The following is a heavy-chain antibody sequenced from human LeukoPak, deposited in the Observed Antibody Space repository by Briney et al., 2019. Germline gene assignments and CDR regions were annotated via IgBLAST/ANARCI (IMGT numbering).Heavy chain of an antibody. V-gene: IGHV1-3*01. CDR1: GYTFTSYA. CDR3: AREGLTTLYYYYGMDV. J-gene: IGHJ6*02. D-gene: IGHD4-11*01. Sequence: ASVNVSCKASGYTFTSYAMHWVRQAPGQRLEWMGWINAGNGNTKYSQKFQGRVTITRDTSASTAYMELSSLRSEDTAVYYCAREGLTTLYYYYGMDVWGQGTTVTVSS. CDR2: INAGNGNT.